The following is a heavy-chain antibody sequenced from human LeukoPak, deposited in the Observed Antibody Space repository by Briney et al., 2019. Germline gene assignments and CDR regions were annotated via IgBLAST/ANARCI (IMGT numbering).Heavy chain of an antibody. D-gene: IGHD3-3*01. V-gene: IGHV3-21*01. CDR2: ISSSSWYI. Sequence: GGSLRLSCAASGFTFSSYSMNWVRQAPGKGLEWVSYISSSSWYIYYADSVKGGFTISRDNAKNSLYLPMNSLSPDNTAVYSCATPYYDFWSGYYAGGSHYYYYMDVWGKGTTVTVSS. CDR1: GFTFSSYS. J-gene: IGHJ6*03. CDR3: ATPYYDFWSGYYAGGSHYYYYMDV.